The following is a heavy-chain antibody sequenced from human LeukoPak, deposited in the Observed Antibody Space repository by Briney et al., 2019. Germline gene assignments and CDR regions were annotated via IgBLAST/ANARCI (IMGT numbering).Heavy chain of an antibody. D-gene: IGHD3-16*01. CDR1: GGSISSYY. CDR3: ARETSQKGAHYMDV. V-gene: IGHV4-59*01. J-gene: IGHJ6*03. Sequence: SETLSLTCTVSGGSISSYYCSWIRQPPGKGLEWLGYIYYSGSTNYNPSLKSRLTISVDTSKNQFSLKLSSATAADTAVYYCARETSQKGAHYMDVWGKGTTVTISS. CDR2: IYYSGST.